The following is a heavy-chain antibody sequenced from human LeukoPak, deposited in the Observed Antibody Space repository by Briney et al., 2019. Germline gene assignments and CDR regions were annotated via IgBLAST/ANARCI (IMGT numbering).Heavy chain of an antibody. CDR1: GFTFSSYS. CDR2: ISSSSSYI. Sequence: GGSLRLSCAASGFTFSSYSMNWVRQAPGKGLEWVSSISSSSSYIYYADSVKGRFTISRDNAKNSLYLQMNSLRAEDMAVYYCARDSPRRYDYGVYFDYWGQGTLVTVSS. CDR3: ARDSPRRYDYGVYFDY. J-gene: IGHJ4*02. D-gene: IGHD4-17*01. V-gene: IGHV3-21*01.